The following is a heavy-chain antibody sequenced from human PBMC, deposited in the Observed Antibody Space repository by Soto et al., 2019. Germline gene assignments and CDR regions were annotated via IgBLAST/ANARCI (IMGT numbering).Heavy chain of an antibody. CDR2: IYYSGST. J-gene: IGHJ6*02. D-gene: IGHD5-12*01. Sequence: SETLSLTCTVSGGSISSGGYYWGWIRQHPGKGLEWIGYIYYSGSTYYNPSLKSRVTISVDTSKNQFSLKLSSVTAADTAVYYCARTDSGYDFRYYHYGMDVWGQGTTVTVSS. CDR1: GGSISSGGYY. CDR3: ARTDSGYDFRYYHYGMDV. V-gene: IGHV4-31*03.